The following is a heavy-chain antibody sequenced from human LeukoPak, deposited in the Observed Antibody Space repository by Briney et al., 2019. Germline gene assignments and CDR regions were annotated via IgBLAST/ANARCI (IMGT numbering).Heavy chain of an antibody. CDR2: ISAYIGNT. CDR3: AGDRSDDFWSTWSVDL. J-gene: IGHJ2*01. Sequence: EASVKVSCKASGYTFTIYGIMWVRQAPGQGLEWMGWISAYIGNTNYAQNLQGRVTMTTDTSTSTAYMELGGLRSDDTALYCCAGDRSDDFWSTWSVDLWGRGTLVTVSS. V-gene: IGHV1-18*01. D-gene: IGHD3-3*01. CDR1: GYTFTIYG.